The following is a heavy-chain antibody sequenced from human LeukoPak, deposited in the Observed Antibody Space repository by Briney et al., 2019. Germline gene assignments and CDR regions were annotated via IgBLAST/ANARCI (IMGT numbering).Heavy chain of an antibody. CDR3: AKDISGTGWATSFDS. Sequence: GGSLRLSCKASGFIFDNYALHWVRQAPGKGLEWVSGMSWNSVVVGYADSVRGRFTISRDSAKNSLYLLMNSLRTEDTAFYHCAKDISGTGWATSFDSWGQGTLVTVSS. V-gene: IGHV3-9*01. D-gene: IGHD6-19*01. CDR2: MSWNSVVV. CDR1: GFIFDNYA. J-gene: IGHJ4*02.